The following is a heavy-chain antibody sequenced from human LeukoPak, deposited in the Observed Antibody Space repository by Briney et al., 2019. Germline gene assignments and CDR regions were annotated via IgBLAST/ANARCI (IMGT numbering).Heavy chain of an antibody. CDR2: IIPILGIA. D-gene: IGHD2-15*01. V-gene: IGHV1-69*04. CDR1: GGTFSSYA. CDR3: ARAPSVVVVAATRAGGFDP. Sequence: ASVKVSCKASGGTFSSYAISWVRQAPGQGLEWMGRIIPILGIANYAQKFQGRVTITADKSTSTAYMELSSLRSEDTAVYYCARAPSVVVVAATRAGGFDPWGQGTLVTVSS. J-gene: IGHJ5*02.